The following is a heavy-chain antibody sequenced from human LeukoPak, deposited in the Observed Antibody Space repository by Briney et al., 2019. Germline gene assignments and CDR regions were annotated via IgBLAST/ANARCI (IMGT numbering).Heavy chain of an antibody. Sequence: PSETLSLTCTVSGGSITSSSYYWGWIRQPPGKGLEWIGSIFYSGSTNYNPSLKSRVTISVDTSKNQFSLKLSSVTAADTAVYYCAGFYSYGPDYWGQGTLVTVSS. CDR3: AGFYSYGPDY. D-gene: IGHD5-18*01. CDR1: GGSITSSSYY. V-gene: IGHV4-39*07. CDR2: IFYSGST. J-gene: IGHJ4*02.